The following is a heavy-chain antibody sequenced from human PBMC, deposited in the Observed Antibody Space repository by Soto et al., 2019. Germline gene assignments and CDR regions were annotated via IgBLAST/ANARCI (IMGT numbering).Heavy chain of an antibody. V-gene: IGHV3-23*01. CDR3: ATHAGPAAAGLVLDF. D-gene: IGHD6-13*01. CDR1: QLAFNYYT. J-gene: IGHJ4*02. Sequence: GGSLRLSCVVSQLAFNYYTMSWVRQAPGKGLEWVSGISDNGGSTYYADSVKGRFTISRDNAKNSLYLQMNSLRAEDTAVYYCATHAGPAAAGLVLDFWGQGTLVTVSS. CDR2: ISDNGGST.